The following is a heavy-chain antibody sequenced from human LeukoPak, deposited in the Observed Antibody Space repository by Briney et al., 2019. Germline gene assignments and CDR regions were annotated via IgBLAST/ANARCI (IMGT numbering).Heavy chain of an antibody. CDR2: IKPDGSEK. D-gene: IGHD1-26*01. J-gene: IGHJ4*02. CDR1: GFSFRDHW. CDR3: ARGPSGSYYLGYFDY. V-gene: IGHV3-7*01. Sequence: GGSLRLSCAGSGFSFRDHWMSWLRQAPGKGPEWVAHIKPDGSEKYYVDSVKGRFIISRDDARNSLSLQMNSLRAEDTAVYYCARGPSGSYYLGYFDYWGQGTLVTVSS.